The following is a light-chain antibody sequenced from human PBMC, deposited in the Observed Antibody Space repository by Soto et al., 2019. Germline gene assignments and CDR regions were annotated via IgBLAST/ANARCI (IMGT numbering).Light chain of an antibody. V-gene: IGKV3-20*01. CDR3: QQYGSSPLFT. CDR2: GAS. CDR1: QSVSSSY. J-gene: IGKJ3*01. Sequence: EIVLTQSPGTLSLSPGERATLSCRASQSVSSSYLAWYQQKPGQAPRLLIYGASSRATGIPDRFSGSGSGTDVTLTISRLEPDDFAVYYCQQYGSSPLFTFGAWEQSGY.